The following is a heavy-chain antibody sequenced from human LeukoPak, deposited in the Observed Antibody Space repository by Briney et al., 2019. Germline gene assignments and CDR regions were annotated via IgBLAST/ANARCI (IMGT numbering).Heavy chain of an antibody. J-gene: IGHJ5*02. CDR2: IYYRGNT. Sequence: SETLSLTCTVSGASISTRGYYWGWIRQPPGNGLEWIGTIYYRGNTYYSPSLEGRVTMSVDTSKNQFSLKLSSVTAADTAVYYCARDVQRVYCSSTSCYVPWFDPWGQGTLVTVSS. D-gene: IGHD2-2*01. CDR1: GASISTRGYY. V-gene: IGHV4-39*07. CDR3: ARDVQRVYCSSTSCYVPWFDP.